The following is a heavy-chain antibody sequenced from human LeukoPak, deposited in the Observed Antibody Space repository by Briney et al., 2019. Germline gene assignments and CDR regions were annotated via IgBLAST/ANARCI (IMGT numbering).Heavy chain of an antibody. J-gene: IGHJ5*02. CDR1: GGSISSSGYY. CDR2: IYYSGST. CDR3: ARDLAAAGGGWFDP. D-gene: IGHD6-13*01. V-gene: IGHV4-31*03. Sequence: SQTLSLTCTVSGGSISSSGYYWSWIRQHPGKGLEWIGYIYYSGSTYYIPSLKSRVTISVDTSKNQFSLKLSSVTAADTAVYYCARDLAAAGGGWFDPWGQGTLVTVSS.